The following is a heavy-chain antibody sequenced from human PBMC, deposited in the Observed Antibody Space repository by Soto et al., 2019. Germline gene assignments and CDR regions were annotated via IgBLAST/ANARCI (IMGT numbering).Heavy chain of an antibody. CDR1: GYTFTSYV. Sequence: GASVKVSCKASGYTFTSYVISWVRQAPGQGLEWMGWISAYNGNTNYAQKLQGRVTMTTDTSTSTAHMELRSLRSDDTAVYYCARDRGYSYGSDAFDIWGQGTMVTVSS. V-gene: IGHV1-18*01. J-gene: IGHJ3*02. D-gene: IGHD5-18*01. CDR2: ISAYNGNT. CDR3: ARDRGYSYGSDAFDI.